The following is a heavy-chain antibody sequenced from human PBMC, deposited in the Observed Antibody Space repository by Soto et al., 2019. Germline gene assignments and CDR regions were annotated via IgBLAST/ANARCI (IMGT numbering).Heavy chain of an antibody. J-gene: IGHJ4*02. CDR2: IAPDASQI. D-gene: IGHD2-2*02. V-gene: IGHV3-30-3*01. Sequence: GGSLRLSCAASGFTFSGKTMYWVRQAPGKGLEWVALIAPDASQIYYADSVKGRFTISRDNSKSTLYLQMNSLRAEDTSLYLCATDIHATWLLNSWGQGTLVTVSS. CDR3: ATDIHATWLLNS. CDR1: GFTFSGKT.